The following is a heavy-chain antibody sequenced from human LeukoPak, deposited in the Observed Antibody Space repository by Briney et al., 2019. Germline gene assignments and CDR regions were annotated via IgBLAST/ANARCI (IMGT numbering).Heavy chain of an antibody. CDR3: ARAPMGAAALY. V-gene: IGHV1-8*01. J-gene: IGHJ4*02. CDR1: GYTFTNLD. CDR2: MNPVSGNA. Sequence: ASVKVSCKASGYTFTNLDINWVRQAPGQGLEWMGWMNPVSGNAGSAQKFQGRVTLTRDTSISTAYMELSSLRSDDTAFYYCARAPMGAAALYWGQGTLVTVSS. D-gene: IGHD6-13*01.